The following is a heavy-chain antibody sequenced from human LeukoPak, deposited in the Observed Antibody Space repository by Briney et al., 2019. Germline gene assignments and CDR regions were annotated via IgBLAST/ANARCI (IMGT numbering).Heavy chain of an antibody. Sequence: PGGSLRLSCVASGFTFSTYAMSWVRQAPGKGLEWVSAITGSSGETWNADSVRGRLTISRDNSRHTVYLQMNNLRPEDTALYYCARDRQFPDDVLDVWGQGTMVTISS. CDR3: ARDRQFPDDVLDV. J-gene: IGHJ3*01. V-gene: IGHV3-23*01. D-gene: IGHD2-21*01. CDR2: ITGSSGET. CDR1: GFTFSTYA.